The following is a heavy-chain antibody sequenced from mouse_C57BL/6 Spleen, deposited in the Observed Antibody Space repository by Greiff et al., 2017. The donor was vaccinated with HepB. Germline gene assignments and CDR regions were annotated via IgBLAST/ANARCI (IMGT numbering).Heavy chain of an antibody. Sequence: EVQRVESGGGLVKPGGSLKLSCAASGFTFSSYAMSWVRQTPEKRLEWVATISDGGSYTYYPDNVKGRFTISRDNAKNNLYLQMSHLKSEDTAMYYYASEEYHGGYFDYWGQGTTLTVSS. CDR3: ASEEYHGGYFDY. CDR2: ISDGGSYT. CDR1: GFTFSSYA. D-gene: IGHD5-1*01. V-gene: IGHV5-4*01. J-gene: IGHJ2*01.